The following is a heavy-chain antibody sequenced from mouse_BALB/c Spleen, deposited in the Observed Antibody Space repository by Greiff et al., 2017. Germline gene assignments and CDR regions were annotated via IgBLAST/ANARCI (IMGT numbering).Heavy chain of an antibody. J-gene: IGHJ4*01. CDR1: GFTFSNYW. CDR2: IRLKSNNYAT. CDR3: TSSLFYYAMDY. Sequence: EVKVEESGGGLVQPGGSMKLSCVASGFTFSNYWMNWVRQSPEKGLEWVAEIRLKSNNYATHYAESVKGRFTISRDDSKSSVYLQMNNLRAEDTGIYYCTSSLFYYAMDYWGQGTSVTVSS. D-gene: IGHD2-3*01. V-gene: IGHV6-6*02.